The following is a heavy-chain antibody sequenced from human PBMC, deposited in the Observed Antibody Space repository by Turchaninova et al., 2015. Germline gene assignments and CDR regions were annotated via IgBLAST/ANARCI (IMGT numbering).Heavy chain of an antibody. J-gene: IGHJ4*02. D-gene: IGHD5/OR15-5a*01. V-gene: IGHV3-49*04. Sequence: SLRLSCTTSGFNFGGFAMSWVRQAPGKGLEWVGQIKAKAFGGAAYYAPSVQGRFTISRDDSTSTAYLQMNDFKTEDTAVYYCNGGSTTPYWGQGTLVTVSS. CDR1: GFNFGGFA. CDR3: NGGSTTPY. CDR2: IKAKAFGGAA.